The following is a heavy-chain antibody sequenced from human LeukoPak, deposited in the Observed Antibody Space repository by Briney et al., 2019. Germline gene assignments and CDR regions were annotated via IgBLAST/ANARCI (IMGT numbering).Heavy chain of an antibody. V-gene: IGHV1-8*01. CDR2: MNPNSGNT. D-gene: IGHD4-17*01. CDR3: ARRNYGDSRRWVDP. Sequence: RASVTVSCTASGYTFTSYDINWVRQATGQGLEWMGWMNPNSGNTGYAQKFQGRVTMTRDTSISTAYMELSSLRSEDTAVYYCARRNYGDSRRWVDPWGQGTLVTVSS. J-gene: IGHJ5*02. CDR1: GYTFTSYD.